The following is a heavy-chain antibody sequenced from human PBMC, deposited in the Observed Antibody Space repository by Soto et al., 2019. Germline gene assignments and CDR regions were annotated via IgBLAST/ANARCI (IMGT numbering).Heavy chain of an antibody. CDR1: GFTFSSYD. Sequence: EVQLLESGGGLVQPGGSLRLSCAASGFTFSSYDMTWVRQAPGKGLEWVSAISGSGYSTNYGDSVKGRFIISRDNSKNSLYLQMSSLRAEDTAVYYCARDRGGGSIFGGHYGMDVWGQGTTVTVSS. D-gene: IGHD3-3*01. J-gene: IGHJ6*02. CDR2: ISGSGYST. V-gene: IGHV3-23*01. CDR3: ARDRGGGSIFGGHYGMDV.